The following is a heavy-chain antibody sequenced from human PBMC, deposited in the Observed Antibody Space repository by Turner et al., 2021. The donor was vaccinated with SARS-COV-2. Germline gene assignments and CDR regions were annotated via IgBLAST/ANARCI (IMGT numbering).Heavy chain of an antibody. CDR3: TSKQEDNDPNGHYNGVGV. J-gene: IGHJ6*02. CDR1: GYDFTIYW. V-gene: IGHV5-10-1*01. D-gene: IGHD2-8*01. Sequence: VLLVPSGAVVIKSGVSLRISCKGSGYDFTIYWISWVRQMRGKGLEWMGKSERSDSHSTYNPSVKSHVTFSTDKSITTAFLQRSSLKAADTGTKDSTSKQEDNDPNGHYNGVGVWGQGTTVTVSS. CDR2: SERSDSHS.